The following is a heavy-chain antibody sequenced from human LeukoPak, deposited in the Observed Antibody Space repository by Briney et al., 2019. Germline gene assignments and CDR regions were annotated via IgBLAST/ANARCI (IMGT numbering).Heavy chain of an antibody. CDR1: GYTFTQYA. D-gene: IGHD6-13*01. Sequence: ASVNVSCKTSGYTFTQYALNWVRQAPGQGLEWMGWINTNTGNPSYAPGFTGRFVFSLDTSVSTTYLEINSLKAEDTAVYYCAREGYRIAAAGTWGQGTLVTVSS. CDR3: AREGYRIAAAGT. V-gene: IGHV7-4-1*02. J-gene: IGHJ5*02. CDR2: INTNTGNP.